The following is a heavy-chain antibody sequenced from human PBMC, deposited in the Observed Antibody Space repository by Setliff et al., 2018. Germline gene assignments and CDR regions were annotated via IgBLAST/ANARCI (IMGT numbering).Heavy chain of an antibody. CDR1: GYTFKTYG. CDR3: ASEYGYSSSMDV. V-gene: IGHV1-18*01. D-gene: IGHD6-19*01. J-gene: IGHJ6*04. Sequence: ASVKVSCKASGYTFKTYGFTWVRQAPGQGLEWMGWISPYNGNTNSAQKFQGRVTMTTDTSTSTAHMELRSLTSDDTAVYYCASEYGYSSSMDVWGNGTTVTVSS. CDR2: ISPYNGNT.